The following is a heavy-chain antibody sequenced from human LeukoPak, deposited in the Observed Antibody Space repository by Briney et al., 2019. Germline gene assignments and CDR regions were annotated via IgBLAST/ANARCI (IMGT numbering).Heavy chain of an antibody. CDR2: ISSSSSYI. CDR3: ARDRATMVRGVSLFDY. J-gene: IGHJ4*02. Sequence: GGSLRLSCAASGFTFSSYSMNWVRQAPGKGLEWVSSISSSSSYIYCADSVKGRFTISRDNAKNSLYLQMNSLRAEDTAVYYCARDRATMVRGVSLFDYWGQGTLVTVSS. D-gene: IGHD3-10*01. V-gene: IGHV3-21*01. CDR1: GFTFSSYS.